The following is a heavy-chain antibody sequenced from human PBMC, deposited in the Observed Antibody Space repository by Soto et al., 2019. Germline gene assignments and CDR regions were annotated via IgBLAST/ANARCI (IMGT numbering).Heavy chain of an antibody. CDR3: ARVKYTSGWGIDY. CDR2: INNDGTFT. J-gene: IGHJ4*02. D-gene: IGHD6-19*01. Sequence: EVQLVESGGGLVQPGGSLRLSCAASGFTFSNYWMYWVRQAPGKGLVWVSRINNDGTFTNYADSVKGRFTMSRHNGKNTLYLRMSRLRAADTALYYCARVKYTSGWGIDYWGQGALVTVSS. V-gene: IGHV3-74*01. CDR1: GFTFSNYW.